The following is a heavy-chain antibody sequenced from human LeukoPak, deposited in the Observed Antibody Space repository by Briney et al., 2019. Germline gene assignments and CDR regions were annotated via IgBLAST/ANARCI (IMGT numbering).Heavy chain of an antibody. J-gene: IGHJ5*02. D-gene: IGHD1-1*01. Sequence: PGGSLRLSCAASGFTFSSYAIHWVRQAPGKGLEWVAVISYDGSNRYYADSVKGRFTISRDNSKNTLYLQMNSLRAEDTAVYYCACATTGTPPRWFDPWGQGTLVTVSS. CDR1: GFTFSSYA. CDR2: ISYDGSNR. V-gene: IGHV3-30*04. CDR3: ACATTGTPPRWFDP.